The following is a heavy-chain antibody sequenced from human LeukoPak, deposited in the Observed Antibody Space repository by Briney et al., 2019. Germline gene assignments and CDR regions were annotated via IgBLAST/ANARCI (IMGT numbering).Heavy chain of an antibody. CDR2: IKQDGSEK. CDR1: GFTFSSYW. J-gene: IGHJ4*02. D-gene: IGHD5-24*01. Sequence: GGSLRLSCAASGFTFSSYWMSWVRQAPGKGLEWVANIKQDGSEKYYVDSVKGRFTISRDNAKNSLYLQMNSLRAEDTAVYYCARETATIISPFYYWGQGTLVTVSS. CDR3: ARETATIISPFYY. V-gene: IGHV3-7*01.